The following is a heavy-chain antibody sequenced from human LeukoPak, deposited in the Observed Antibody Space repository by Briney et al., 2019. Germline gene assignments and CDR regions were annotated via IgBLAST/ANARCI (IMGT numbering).Heavy chain of an antibody. CDR1: GFTFSRYS. CDR3: AKGYYYDSSGYYYFDY. J-gene: IGHJ4*02. V-gene: IGHV3-48*04. CDR2: ITSTSNTI. Sequence: GGSLRLSCAASGFTFSRYSMSWVRQAPGKGLEWLSYITSTSNTIYYADSVKGRFTISRDNTKDSLYLQMNSLRAEDTAVYYCAKGYYYDSSGYYYFDYWGQGTLVTVSS. D-gene: IGHD3-22*01.